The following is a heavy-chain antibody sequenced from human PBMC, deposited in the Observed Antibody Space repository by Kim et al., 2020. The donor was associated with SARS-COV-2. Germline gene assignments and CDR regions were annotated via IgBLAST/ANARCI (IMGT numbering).Heavy chain of an antibody. Sequence: TYYADSLKRLFTIPRDNSKNTLFLQMNSLRADDTAVYYCTRATGLIDPSDNWGQGTLVTVSS. J-gene: IGHJ4*02. V-gene: IGHV3-23*01. D-gene: IGHD1-1*01. CDR3: TRATGLIDPSDN. CDR2: T.